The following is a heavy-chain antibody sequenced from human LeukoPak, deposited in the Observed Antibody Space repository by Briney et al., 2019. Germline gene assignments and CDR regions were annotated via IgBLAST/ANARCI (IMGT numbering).Heavy chain of an antibody. CDR1: GGSISSYY. Sequence: TASETLSLTCTVSGGSISSYYWSWIRQPAGKGLEWIGRIYTSGRTNYNPSLKSRVTISVETSKNQFSLKLSSVTAAATAVYSCATISRGCSSTSCYRNNDAFDIWGQGTMVTVSS. J-gene: IGHJ3*02. V-gene: IGHV4-4*07. D-gene: IGHD2-2*01. CDR3: ATISRGCSSTSCYRNNDAFDI. CDR2: IYTSGRT.